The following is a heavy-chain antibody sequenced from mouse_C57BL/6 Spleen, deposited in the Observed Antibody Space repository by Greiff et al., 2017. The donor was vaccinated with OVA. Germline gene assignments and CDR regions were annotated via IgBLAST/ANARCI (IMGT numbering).Heavy chain of an antibody. V-gene: IGHV5-6*01. D-gene: IGHD1-1*01. Sequence: EVKVVESGGDLVKPGGSLKLSCAASGFTFSSYGMSWVRQTPDKRLEWVATISSGGSYTYYPDSVKGRFTISRDNAKNTLYLQMSSLKSEDTAMYYCARLRGTTEYYFDYWGQGTTLTVSS. CDR3: ARLRGTTEYYFDY. J-gene: IGHJ2*01. CDR2: ISSGGSYT. CDR1: GFTFSSYG.